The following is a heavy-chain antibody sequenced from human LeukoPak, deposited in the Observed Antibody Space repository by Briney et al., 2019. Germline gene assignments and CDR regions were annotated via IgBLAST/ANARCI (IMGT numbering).Heavy chain of an antibody. D-gene: IGHD3-22*01. CDR2: IYNRGST. CDR1: GGSISSGGYY. Sequence: SDTLSRTCTVSGGSISSGGYYWSGIRQPPGKGLEWVGYIYNRGSTYYNPSLKSRVTISVDRSKNQFSLKLIAVAAADTAVYYCARGKRDLTMIALIVTAVEFYFDQWGRGSVVTVSS. CDR3: ARGKRDLTMIALIVTAVEFYFDQ. J-gene: IGHJ4*02. V-gene: IGHV4-31*03.